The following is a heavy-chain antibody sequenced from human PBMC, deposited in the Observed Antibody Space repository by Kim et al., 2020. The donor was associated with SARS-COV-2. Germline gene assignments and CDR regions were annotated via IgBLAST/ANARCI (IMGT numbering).Heavy chain of an antibody. V-gene: IGHV5-51*01. D-gene: IGHD6-19*01. CDR2: IYPDDSRT. J-gene: IGHJ5*02. Sequence: GESLKISCKGSEDIFTGYWIGWVRQMPGKGLEWMAIIYPDDSRTKYSPSFEGQVTISADKSISTAYLQWSSLKASDSAMYYCTRLRGLFRDGWYIWFDPWGQGTLVTVSS. CDR1: EDIFTGYW. CDR3: TRLRGLFRDGWYIWFDP.